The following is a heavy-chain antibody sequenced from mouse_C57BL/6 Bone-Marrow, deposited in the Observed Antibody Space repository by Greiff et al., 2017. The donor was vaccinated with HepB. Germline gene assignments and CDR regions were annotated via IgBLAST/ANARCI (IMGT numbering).Heavy chain of an antibody. CDR3: ARDDALNWYFDV. Sequence: EVQVVESEGGLVQPGSSMKLSCTASGFTFSDYYMAWVRQVPEKGLEWVANINYDGSSTYYLDSLKSRFIISRDNAKNILYLQMSSLKSEDTATYYCARDDALNWYFDVWGTGTTVTVSS. V-gene: IGHV5-16*01. CDR2: INYDGSST. CDR1: GFTFSDYY. J-gene: IGHJ1*03.